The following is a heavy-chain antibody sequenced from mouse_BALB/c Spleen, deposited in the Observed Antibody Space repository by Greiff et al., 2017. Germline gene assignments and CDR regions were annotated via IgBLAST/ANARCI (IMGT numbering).Heavy chain of an antibody. Sequence: EVKLMESGPELVKPGASVKISCKASGYSFTGYYMHWVKQSHVKSLEWIGRINPYNGATSYNQNFKDKASLTVDKSSSTAYMELHSLTSEDSAVYYCARSGAPLGQGYWGQGTTLTVSS. J-gene: IGHJ2*01. V-gene: IGHV1-31*01. CDR1: GYSFTGYY. D-gene: IGHD3-3*01. CDR3: ARSGAPLGQGY. CDR2: INPYNGAT.